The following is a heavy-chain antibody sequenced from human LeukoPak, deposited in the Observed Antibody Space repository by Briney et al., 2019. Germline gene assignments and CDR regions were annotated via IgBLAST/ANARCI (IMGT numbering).Heavy chain of an antibody. Sequence: SVKVSCKASGGTFSSYAISWVRQAPGQGLEWMGRIIPIFGTANYARKFQGRVTITTDESTSTAYMELSSLRSEDTAVYYCARDPTHYYDSSGYGPMYYWGQGTLVTVSS. D-gene: IGHD3-22*01. J-gene: IGHJ4*02. V-gene: IGHV1-69*05. CDR1: GGTFSSYA. CDR3: ARDPTHYYDSSGYGPMYY. CDR2: IIPIFGTA.